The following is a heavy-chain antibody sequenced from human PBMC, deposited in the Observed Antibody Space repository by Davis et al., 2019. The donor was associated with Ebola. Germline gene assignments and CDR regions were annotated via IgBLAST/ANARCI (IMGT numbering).Heavy chain of an antibody. V-gene: IGHV4-59*01. D-gene: IGHD3-3*01. J-gene: IGHJ5*02. CDR3: ARGKYYDFWSGYFGGFDP. CDR2: IYYSGST. CDR1: GGSFSGYY. Sequence: PSETLSLTCAVYGGSFSGYYWTWIRQPPGKGLEWIGYIYYSGSTNYNPSLKSRVTISVDTSKNQFSLKLSSVTAADTAVYYCARGKYYDFWSGYFGGFDPWGQGTLVTVSS.